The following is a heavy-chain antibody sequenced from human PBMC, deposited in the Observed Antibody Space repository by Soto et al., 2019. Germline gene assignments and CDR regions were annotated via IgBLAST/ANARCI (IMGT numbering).Heavy chain of an antibody. CDR1: GVSVNTGSYY. D-gene: IGHD6-6*01. Sequence: QVQLQESGPGLVKPSETLSVTCTVSGVSVNTGSYYWSWIRQSPGKGLEWIGYLYHGGSTNYSPSLKSRVTISIATYKTQFSLKLNSVIAADPAVYYCARVVYDALDIWGQGTMVTVSP. CDR3: ARVVYDALDI. J-gene: IGHJ3*02. CDR2: LYHGGST. V-gene: IGHV4-61*01.